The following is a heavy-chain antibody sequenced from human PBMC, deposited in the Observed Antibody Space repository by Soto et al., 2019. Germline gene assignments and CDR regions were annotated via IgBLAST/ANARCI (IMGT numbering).Heavy chain of an antibody. D-gene: IGHD1-1*01. Sequence: GGSLRLSCAASGFTFSSYSMNWVRQAPGKGLEWVSSISSSSSYIYYADSVKGRFTISRDNAKNSLYLQMNSLRAEDTAVYYCARAAEHTWNYYYYYMDVWGKGTTVTVSS. V-gene: IGHV3-21*01. J-gene: IGHJ6*03. CDR2: ISSSSSYI. CDR3: ARAAEHTWNYYYYYMDV. CDR1: GFTFSSYS.